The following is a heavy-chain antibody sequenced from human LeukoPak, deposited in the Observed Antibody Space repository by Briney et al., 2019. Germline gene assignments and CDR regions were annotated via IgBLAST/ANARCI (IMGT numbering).Heavy chain of an antibody. J-gene: IGHJ4*02. Sequence: PGGSLRLSCAASGFTFSSYAMSWVRQAPGKGLEWVSAISGSGGSTYYADSVKGRFTISRDNSKNTLYLQMNSLRAEDTAVYYCAGGLRFLEWLLPFDYWGQGTLVTVSS. CDR2: ISGSGGST. CDR3: AGGLRFLEWLLPFDY. CDR1: GFTFSSYA. D-gene: IGHD3-3*01. V-gene: IGHV3-23*01.